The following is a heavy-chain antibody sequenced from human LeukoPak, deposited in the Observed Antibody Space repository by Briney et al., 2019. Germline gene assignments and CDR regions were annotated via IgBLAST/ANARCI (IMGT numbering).Heavy chain of an antibody. J-gene: IGHJ5*02. CDR1: VASISSGGYY. V-gene: IGHV4-31*03. CDR2: IYYDGTA. CDR3: ARRRDDDSSGFYNWFDP. D-gene: IGHD3-22*01. Sequence: PSQTLSLTCTVSVASISSGGYYWGWIRQHPGKGLEWIGHIYYDGTAYYNPSLRSRVIISVDTSKNQFSLRLSSVTAADTAVYYCARRRDDDSSGFYNWFDPWGQGALVTVSS.